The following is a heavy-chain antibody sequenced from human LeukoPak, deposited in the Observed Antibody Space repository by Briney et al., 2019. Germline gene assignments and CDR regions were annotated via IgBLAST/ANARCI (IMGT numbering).Heavy chain of an antibody. CDR1: GFTVSSNY. CDR2: IYSGGST. CDR3: ARLTSGAFDI. J-gene: IGHJ3*02. Sequence: GGSLRLSCAASGFTVSSNYMNWVRQAPGKGLEWVSVIYSGGSTYYADSVKGRFTISRDNSKNTLYLHMNSLRAEDTAVYYCARLTSGAFDIWGQGTMVTVSS. V-gene: IGHV3-66*04.